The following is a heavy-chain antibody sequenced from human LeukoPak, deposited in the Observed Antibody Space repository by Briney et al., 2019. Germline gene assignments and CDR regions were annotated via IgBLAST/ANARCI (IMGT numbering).Heavy chain of an antibody. V-gene: IGHV3-74*01. CDR2: INSDGSIT. CDR3: ARDFRSRWSFDYFDY. D-gene: IGHD3-10*01. Sequence: SGGSLRLSCAASGFTFTTYWMHWVRQAPGKGLVWVSHINSDGSITSYADSVKGRFTISRDNAKNSLYLQMNSLRDEDTAVYYCARDFRSRWSFDYFDYWGQGTLVTVSS. J-gene: IGHJ4*02. CDR1: GFTFTTYW.